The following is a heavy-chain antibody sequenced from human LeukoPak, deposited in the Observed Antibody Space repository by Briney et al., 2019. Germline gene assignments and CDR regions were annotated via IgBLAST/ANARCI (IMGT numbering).Heavy chain of an antibody. V-gene: IGHV4-59*01. J-gene: IGHJ4*02. CDR1: GGSISSYY. D-gene: IGHD3-10*01. CDR2: ISYSGST. CDR3: ARGRLGGSGSYYNVLDY. Sequence: SETLSLTCTVSGGSISSYYWSWIRQPPGKGLEWIGYISYSGSTNYNPSLKSRVTISVDASRNQFSLKLSSVTAADTAVYYCARGRLGGSGSYYNVLDYWGQGTLVTVSS.